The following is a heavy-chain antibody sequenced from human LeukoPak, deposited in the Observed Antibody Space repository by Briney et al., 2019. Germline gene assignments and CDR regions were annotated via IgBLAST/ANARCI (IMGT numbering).Heavy chain of an antibody. CDR3: ARRYYDSSGYYHDY. CDR1: GGSISSYY. Sequence: SETLSLTCTVSGGSISSYYWSWIRQPAGKGLEWIGRIYTSGSTNYNPSLKSRVTISVDTSKNQFSLKLSSVTAADTAVYYCARRYYDSSGYYHDYWGQGTLVTVSS. V-gene: IGHV4-4*07. CDR2: IYTSGST. J-gene: IGHJ4*02. D-gene: IGHD3-22*01.